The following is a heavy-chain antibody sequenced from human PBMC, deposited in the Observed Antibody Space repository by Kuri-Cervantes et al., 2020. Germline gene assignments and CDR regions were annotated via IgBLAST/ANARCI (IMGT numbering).Heavy chain of an antibody. CDR2: ISWNSGSI. J-gene: IGHJ6*02. V-gene: IGHV3-21*04. CDR3: AREYSSGWYHYYYYYGMDV. CDR1: GFTFSSYS. Sequence: GGSLRLSCAASGFTFSSYSMNWVRQAPGKGLEWVSGISWNSGSIGYADSVKGRFTISRDNAKNSLYLQMNSLRAEDTAVYYCAREYSSGWYHYYYYYGMDVWGQGTTVTVSS. D-gene: IGHD6-19*01.